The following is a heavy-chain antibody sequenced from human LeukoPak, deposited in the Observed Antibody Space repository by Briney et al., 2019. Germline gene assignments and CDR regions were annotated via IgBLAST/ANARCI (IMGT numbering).Heavy chain of an antibody. V-gene: IGHV4-34*01. D-gene: IGHD3-22*01. CDR2: INHSGST. CDR1: GGSFSGYY. J-gene: IGHJ5*02. CDR3: ARSHYYDSSGSQNNWFDP. Sequence: SETLSLTCAVYGGSFSGYYWSWIRQPPGKGLEWIGEINHSGSTNYNPSLKSRVTISVDTSKNQFSLKLSSVTAADTAVYYCARSHYYDSSGSQNNWFDPWGQGTLVTVSS.